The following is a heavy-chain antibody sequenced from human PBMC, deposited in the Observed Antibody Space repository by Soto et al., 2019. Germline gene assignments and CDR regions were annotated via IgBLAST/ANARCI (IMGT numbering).Heavy chain of an antibody. V-gene: IGHV4-31*03. Sequence: QVQLQESGPGLVKPSQTLSLSCTVSGGSISSGGYTWSWIRQHPGKGLEWIGNIYYSGSTYHNPTLKSRVTISVDTSKNQFSLNVYSVTAADTAVYYCARDTGADTGLEYWGQGTLVTVSS. CDR1: GGSISSGGYT. CDR2: IYYSGST. CDR3: ARDTGADTGLEY. J-gene: IGHJ4*02. D-gene: IGHD1-26*01.